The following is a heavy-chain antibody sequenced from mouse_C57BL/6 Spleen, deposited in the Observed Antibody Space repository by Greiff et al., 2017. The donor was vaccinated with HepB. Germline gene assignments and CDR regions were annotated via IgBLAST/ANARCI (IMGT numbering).Heavy chain of an antibody. Sequence: EVQLQQSGPELVKPGASVKISCKASGYTFTDYYMNWVKQSHGKSLEWIGDINPNNGGTSYNQKFKGKATLTVDKSSSTAYMELRSLTSEDSAVYYCARWGTALKYAMDYWGQGTSVTVSS. J-gene: IGHJ4*01. D-gene: IGHD1-2*01. CDR3: ARWGTALKYAMDY. CDR2: INPNNGGT. V-gene: IGHV1-26*01. CDR1: GYTFTDYY.